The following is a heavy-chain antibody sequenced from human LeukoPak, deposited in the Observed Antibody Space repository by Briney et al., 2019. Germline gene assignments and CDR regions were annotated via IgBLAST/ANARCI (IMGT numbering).Heavy chain of an antibody. V-gene: IGHV1-2*02. CDR2: INPNSGGT. CDR1: GYTFTGYY. J-gene: IGHJ4*02. D-gene: IGHD2-15*01. CDR3: ARDNCSGGSCYSFLIY. Sequence: ASVKVSCKASGYTFTGYYMHWVRQAPGQGLEWMGWINPNSGGTNYAQKFQGRVTMTRDTSISTAYMELSRLRSDDTAVYYCARDNCSGGSCYSFLIYWGQGTLVTVSS.